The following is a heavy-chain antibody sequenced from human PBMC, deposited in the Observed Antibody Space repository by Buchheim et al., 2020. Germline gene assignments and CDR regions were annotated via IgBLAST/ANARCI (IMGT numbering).Heavy chain of an antibody. J-gene: IGHJ4*02. D-gene: IGHD5-18*01. CDR1: GFTFSSYG. V-gene: IGHV3-30*18. Sequence: QVQLVESGGGVVQPGRSLRLSCAASGFTFSSYGMHWVRQAPGKGLEWVAVISYDGSNKYYADSVKGRFTISRDNYKNTLYLQMNSLRAEDTAVYYCAKEGNTAMADWGQGTL. CDR2: ISYDGSNK. CDR3: AKEGNTAMAD.